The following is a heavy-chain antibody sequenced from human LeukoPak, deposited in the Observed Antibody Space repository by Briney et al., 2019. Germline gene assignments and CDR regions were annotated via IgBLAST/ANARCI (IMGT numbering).Heavy chain of an antibody. Sequence: GGSLRLSCAASGFTFSDYYMGWIRQAPGKGLEWVSFITGSSRSINYADSVRGRFTISRDNAKSSMYLQMNSLRAEDTAVYFCARVVYRYGYAFDIWGQGTVVTVSS. CDR3: ARVVYRYGYAFDI. V-gene: IGHV3-11*06. CDR1: GFTFSDYY. D-gene: IGHD5-18*01. CDR2: ITGSSRSI. J-gene: IGHJ3*02.